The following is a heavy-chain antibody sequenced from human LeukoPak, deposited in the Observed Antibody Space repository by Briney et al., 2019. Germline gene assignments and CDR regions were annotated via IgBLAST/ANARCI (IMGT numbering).Heavy chain of an antibody. Sequence: PGGSLRLSCAASGCTFSDYYMNWIRQAPGKGLEWVSYISSSGSNIYYADSVKGRFSISRDDAKNSLFLQMNSLRAEDTAVYYCSSRLPPDYWGQGALVTVSS. CDR1: GCTFSDYY. CDR3: SSRLPPDY. CDR2: ISSSGSNI. V-gene: IGHV3-11*04. D-gene: IGHD4-11*01. J-gene: IGHJ4*02.